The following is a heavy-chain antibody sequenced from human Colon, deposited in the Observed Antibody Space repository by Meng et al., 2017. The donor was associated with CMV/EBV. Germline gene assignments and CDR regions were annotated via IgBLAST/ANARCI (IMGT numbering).Heavy chain of an antibody. D-gene: IGHD3-22*01. CDR1: GFTFSSYA. CDR2: ISYDGSNK. CDR3: ARGPRITMIVVVINY. J-gene: IGHJ4*02. V-gene: IGHV3-30-3*01. Sequence: SLKISCAASGFTFSSYAMHWVRQAPGKGLEWVAVISYDGSNKYYADSVKGRFTISRDNSKNTLYLQMNSLRAEDTAVYYCARGPRITMIVVVINYWGQGTLVTVSS.